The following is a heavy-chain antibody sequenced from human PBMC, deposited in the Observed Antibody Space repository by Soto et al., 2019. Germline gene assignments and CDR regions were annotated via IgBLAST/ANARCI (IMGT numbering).Heavy chain of an antibody. CDR2: IYYSGST. CDR1: GGSISSYW. J-gene: IGHJ5*02. D-gene: IGHD2-2*01. Sequence: PSETLSLTCTVSGGSISSYWWSWIRQPPGRGLEWIGYIYYSGSTNYNPSLTSRVTISLDTSKSQFSLKLSSVTAADTAVYYCARVYCSSTSCYYPFDPWGQGTLVTVSS. V-gene: IGHV4-59*01. CDR3: ARVYCSSTSCYYPFDP.